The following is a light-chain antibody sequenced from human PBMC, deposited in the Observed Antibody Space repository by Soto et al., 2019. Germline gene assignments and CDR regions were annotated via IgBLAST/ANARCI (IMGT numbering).Light chain of an antibody. CDR2: DVS. CDR1: TSDVGKYDY. V-gene: IGLV2-14*03. J-gene: IGLJ1*01. Sequence: QSVLTQPASVSGSPGQSITISCIGSTSDVGKYDYVSWYQHHPGKAPKIIIYDVSSRPPGVSPRFSGSKSGNTASLTISGLQAEDEAEYFCNSHSSSSTLVFGSGTKVTVL. CDR3: NSHSSSSTLV.